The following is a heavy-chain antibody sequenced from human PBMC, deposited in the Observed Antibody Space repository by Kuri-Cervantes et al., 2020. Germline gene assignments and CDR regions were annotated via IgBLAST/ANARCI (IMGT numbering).Heavy chain of an antibody. Sequence: LSLTCAASGFTFSSYSMNWVRQAPGKGLEWVANIKQDGSEKHYLDSVKGRFTISRDNARNSLYLEMNNLRAEDTAVYYCAREDHYDSNQIEYWGQGTLVTVSS. D-gene: IGHD3-22*01. CDR3: AREDHYDSNQIEY. CDR1: GFTFSSYS. V-gene: IGHV3-7*01. CDR2: IKQDGSEK. J-gene: IGHJ4*02.